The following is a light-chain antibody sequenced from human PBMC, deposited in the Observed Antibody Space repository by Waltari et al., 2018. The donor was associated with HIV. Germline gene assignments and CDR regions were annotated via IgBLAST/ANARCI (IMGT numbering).Light chain of an antibody. CDR3: YSRDSSGNSWV. CDR2: EDS. V-gene: IGLV3-10*01. CDR1: ALPKRY. Sequence: SYELTQPPSVSVSPGQTARITCSGDALPKRYPYWYQQKSGQAPVLVIYEDSKRPSGIPERFSGSSSGTMATLTISGAQVEDEADYYCYSRDSSGNSWVFGGGTKLTVL. J-gene: IGLJ3*02.